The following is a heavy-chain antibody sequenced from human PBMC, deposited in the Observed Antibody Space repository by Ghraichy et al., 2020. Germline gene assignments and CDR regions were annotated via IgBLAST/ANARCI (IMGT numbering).Heavy chain of an antibody. Sequence: GGSLRLSCAASGFTFDDYAMHWVRQAPGKGLEWVSGISWNSGSIGYADSVKGRFTISRDNAKNSLYLQMNSLRAEDTALYYCAKDMSPMIVVALLGAFDIWGQGTMVTVSS. CDR1: GFTFDDYA. D-gene: IGHD3-22*01. CDR3: AKDMSPMIVVALLGAFDI. CDR2: ISWNSGSI. J-gene: IGHJ3*02. V-gene: IGHV3-9*01.